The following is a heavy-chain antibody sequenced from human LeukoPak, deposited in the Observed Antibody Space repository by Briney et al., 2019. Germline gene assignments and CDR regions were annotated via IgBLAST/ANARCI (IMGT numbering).Heavy chain of an antibody. J-gene: IGHJ3*02. CDR1: GGSISSYY. Sequence: PSETLSLTCTVSGGSISSYYWSWIRQPPGKGLEWIGYIHTSGSTNYNPSLKSRVTISVDTSKNQFSLKLSSVTAADTAVYYCARLSSWYFAFDIWGQGTMVTVSS. D-gene: IGHD6-13*01. V-gene: IGHV4-4*09. CDR2: IHTSGST. CDR3: ARLSSWYFAFDI.